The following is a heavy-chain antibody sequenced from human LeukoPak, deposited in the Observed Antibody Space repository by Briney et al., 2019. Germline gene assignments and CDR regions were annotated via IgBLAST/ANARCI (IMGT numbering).Heavy chain of an antibody. CDR1: GFTFSSYG. D-gene: IGHD2-15*01. V-gene: IGHV3-33*01. J-gene: IGHJ4*02. CDR3: ARAAYCSGGSCRLLALGY. CDR2: IWYDGSNK. Sequence: PGGSLRLSCAASGFTFSSYGMHWVRQAPGKGLEWVAVIWYDGSNKYHADSVKGRFTISRDNSKNTLYLQMNSLRAEDTAVYYCARAAYCSGGSCRLLALGYWGQGTLVTVSS.